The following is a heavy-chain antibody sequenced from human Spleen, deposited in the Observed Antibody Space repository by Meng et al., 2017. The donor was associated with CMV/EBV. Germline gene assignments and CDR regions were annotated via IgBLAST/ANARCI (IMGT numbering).Heavy chain of an antibody. D-gene: IGHD3-3*01. CDR3: ASGPPRRFLEWILLYFDY. J-gene: IGHJ4*02. V-gene: IGHV4-34*01. CDR1: GSLSGHQ. CDR2: INHSGST. Sequence: GSLSGHQWSWIRQPPGKGLQWIGEINHSGSTNYNPSLKSRVTISVDTSKHQFSLRLNSVTAADTAVYFCASGPPRRFLEWILLYFDYLGQGALVTVSS.